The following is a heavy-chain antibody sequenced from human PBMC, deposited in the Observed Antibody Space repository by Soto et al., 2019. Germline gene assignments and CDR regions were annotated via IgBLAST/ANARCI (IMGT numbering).Heavy chain of an antibody. V-gene: IGHV3-53*01. D-gene: IGHD3-16*01. J-gene: IGHJ6*02. CDR1: GFTVSSNF. CDR3: ASYYDYSGGTSGGMDV. Sequence: EVPLVESGGGLIQPGGSLRLSCAASGFTVSSNFMCWVRQPPGEGLEWVSVIYRGDSTYYADSVKGRFTISRDNSKNTLYLQMNSLRVEDTAVYFCASYYDYSGGTSGGMDVWGQGTTVTVSS. CDR2: IYRGDST.